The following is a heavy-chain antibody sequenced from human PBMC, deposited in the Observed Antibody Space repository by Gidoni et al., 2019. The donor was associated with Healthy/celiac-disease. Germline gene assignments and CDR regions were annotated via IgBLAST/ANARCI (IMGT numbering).Heavy chain of an antibody. D-gene: IGHD5-18*01. CDR2: GNT. CDR3: ARDTPGYSFTFDY. V-gene: IGHV1-3*01. J-gene: IGHJ4*02. Sequence: GNTKYSQKFQGRVTITRDTSASTAYMELSSLRSEDTAVYYCARDTPGYSFTFDYWGQGTLVTVSS.